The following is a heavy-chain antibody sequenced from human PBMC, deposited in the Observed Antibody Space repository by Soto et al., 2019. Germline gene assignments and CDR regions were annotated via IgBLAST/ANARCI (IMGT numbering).Heavy chain of an antibody. CDR2: ISAYNGNT. CDR1: GYTFTSYG. J-gene: IGHJ6*02. Sequence: QVQLVQSGAEVKKPGASVKVSCKASGYTFTSYGISWVRQAPGQGLEWMGWISAYNGNTNYAQKLQGRVTMTTDTSPSTAYMELRSLRSDDTSVYYCASSFTSSQWRYGMDVWGQGTTVTVSS. D-gene: IGHD2-2*01. V-gene: IGHV1-18*01. CDR3: ASSFTSSQWRYGMDV.